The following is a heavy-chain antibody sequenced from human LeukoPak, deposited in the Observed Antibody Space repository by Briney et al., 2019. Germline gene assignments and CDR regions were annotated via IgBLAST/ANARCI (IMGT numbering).Heavy chain of an antibody. CDR3: ARYYPQTTVPEGLDV. V-gene: IGHV4-59*01. CDR1: GGSISNYY. J-gene: IGHJ6*02. Sequence: SETLSLTCTVSGGSISNYYWSWMRQSPVKGLEWIGYIYFSGATNYNPSLKSRVTISVDTSKNQFSLKLSSVTAADTAVYYCARYYPQTTVPEGLDVWGQGTTVTVSS. D-gene: IGHD4-17*01. CDR2: IYFSGAT.